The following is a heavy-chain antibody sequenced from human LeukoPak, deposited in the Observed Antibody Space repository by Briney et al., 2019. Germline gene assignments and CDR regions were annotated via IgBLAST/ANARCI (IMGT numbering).Heavy chain of an antibody. CDR1: GFTFSSCA. D-gene: IGHD3-22*01. CDR3: AKKGHYYDSSGWDAFDI. J-gene: IGHJ3*02. V-gene: IGHV3-23*01. CDR2: ISGSGGST. Sequence: GGSLRLSCAASGFTFSSCAMSWVRQAPGKGLEWVSAISGSGGSTYYADSVKGRFTISRDNSKNTLYLQMNSLRAEDTAVYYCAKKGHYYDSSGWDAFDIWGQGTMVTVSS.